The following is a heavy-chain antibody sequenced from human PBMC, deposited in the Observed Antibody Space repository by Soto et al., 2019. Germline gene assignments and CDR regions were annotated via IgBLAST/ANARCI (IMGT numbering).Heavy chain of an antibody. CDR2: ISSRSDTL. V-gene: IGHV3-48*02. CDR1: GFTFSAYA. CDR3: ARDWDIVILSVPIPNYNYGMDV. D-gene: IGHD2-15*01. J-gene: IGHJ6*02. Sequence: GSLSLSCEGSGFTFSAYAMNWVRQAPGKGLEWVSYISSRSDTLYYADSVEGRFTISRDDAKNSVYLQVNNLRDEGTAVYYCARDWDIVILSVPIPNYNYGMDVWGQGTTVTVSS.